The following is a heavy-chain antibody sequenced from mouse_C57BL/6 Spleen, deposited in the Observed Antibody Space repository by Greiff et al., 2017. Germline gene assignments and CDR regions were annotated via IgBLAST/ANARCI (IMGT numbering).Heavy chain of an antibody. CDR3: ARRGYGSSYVGYFDV. CDR1: GFTFSSYT. Sequence: EVQRVESGGGLVKPGGSLKLSCAASGFTFSSYTMSWVRQTPEKRLEWVATISGGGGNTYYPDSVKGRFTISRDNAKNTLYLQMSSLRSEDTALYYCARRGYGSSYVGYFDVWGTGTTVTVSS. D-gene: IGHD1-1*01. J-gene: IGHJ1*03. V-gene: IGHV5-9*01. CDR2: ISGGGGNT.